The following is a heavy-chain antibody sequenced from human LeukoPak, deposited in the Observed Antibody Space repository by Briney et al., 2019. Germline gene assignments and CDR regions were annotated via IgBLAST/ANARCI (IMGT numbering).Heavy chain of an antibody. J-gene: IGHJ4*02. CDR2: IYYSGNT. Sequence: SETLSLTCTVSGVSISSSNSYWGWICQPPGKGLEWIGSIYYSGNTYYNASLKSQVSISIDTSKNQFSLRLTSVTAADTAVYYCARQTGSGLFILPGGQGTLVTVSS. V-gene: IGHV4-39*01. CDR3: ARQTGSGLFILP. D-gene: IGHD3/OR15-3a*01. CDR1: GVSISSSNSY.